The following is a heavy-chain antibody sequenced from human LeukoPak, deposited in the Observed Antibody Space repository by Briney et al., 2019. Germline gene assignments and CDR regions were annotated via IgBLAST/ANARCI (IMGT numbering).Heavy chain of an antibody. D-gene: IGHD5-12*01. J-gene: IGHJ4*02. Sequence: PSETLSLTCTVSCGSISSSSYYWGWIRQPPGKGLEWIGSIYYSGSTYYNPSLKSRVTISVDTSKNQFSLKLSSVTAADTAVYYCARRDVVGCFDYWGQGTLVTVSS. V-gene: IGHV4-39*07. CDR1: CGSISSSSYY. CDR2: IYYSGST. CDR3: ARRDVVGCFDY.